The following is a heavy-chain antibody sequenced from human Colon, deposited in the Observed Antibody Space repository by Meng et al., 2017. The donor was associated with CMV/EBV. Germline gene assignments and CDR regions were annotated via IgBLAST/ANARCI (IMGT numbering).Heavy chain of an antibody. V-gene: IGHV3-43*01. J-gene: IGHJ4*02. CDR2: ISWDGTNI. Sequence: GESLKISCAASGFIFEDYSMHWVRQAPGKGLEWVSLISWDGTNIYYADAVKGRFTISRDNSKSSLYLEMNSLRAEDPAFYYCAKDRTTRWYGPFDDWGQGTLVTVSS. D-gene: IGHD2-2*01. CDR1: GFIFEDYS. CDR3: AKDRTTRWYGPFDD.